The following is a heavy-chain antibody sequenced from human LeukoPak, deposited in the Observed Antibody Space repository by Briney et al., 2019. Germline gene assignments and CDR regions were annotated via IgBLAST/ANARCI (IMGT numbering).Heavy chain of an antibody. CDR1: GYNFTTNW. D-gene: IGHD4-23*01. V-gene: IGHV5-51*01. CDR3: ARRDYGGTSAAFDI. CDR2: IFPCDSDT. Sequence: GASLKISCKGSGYNFTTNWVAWVRPMPGKGLEWMGIIFPCDSDTRYRPSFQGQVTISADKSISTAYLQRSSLKASDTAMYYCARRDYGGTSAAFDIWGQGTMVTVSS. J-gene: IGHJ3*02.